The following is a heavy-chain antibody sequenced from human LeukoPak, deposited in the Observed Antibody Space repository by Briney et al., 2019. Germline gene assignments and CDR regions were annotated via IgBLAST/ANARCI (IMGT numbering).Heavy chain of an antibody. CDR3: ARAYYYYYYMDV. CDR2: IYTSGST. J-gene: IGHJ6*03. CDR1: GGSISSGSYY. Sequence: SQTLSLTCTVSGGSISSGSYYWSWIRQPAGKGLEWIGRIYTSGSTNYNPSLKSRVTISVDTSKNQFSLKLSSVTAADTAVYYCARAYYYYYYMDVWGKGTTVTVSS. V-gene: IGHV4-61*02.